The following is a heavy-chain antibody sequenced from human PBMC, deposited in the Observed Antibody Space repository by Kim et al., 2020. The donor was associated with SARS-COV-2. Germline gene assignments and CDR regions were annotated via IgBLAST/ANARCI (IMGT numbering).Heavy chain of an antibody. D-gene: IGHD3-10*01. V-gene: IGHV4-30-2*01. CDR1: GGSISSGGYS. CDR2: IYYSGST. Sequence: SETLSLTCAVSGGSISSGGYSWSWIRQPPGKGLELIGYIYYSGSTYYNPSLKSRVTISVDRSKNQFSLKLSSVTAADTAVYYCARGYGSGSPYGMDVWGQGTTVTVSS. CDR3: ARGYGSGSPYGMDV. J-gene: IGHJ6*02.